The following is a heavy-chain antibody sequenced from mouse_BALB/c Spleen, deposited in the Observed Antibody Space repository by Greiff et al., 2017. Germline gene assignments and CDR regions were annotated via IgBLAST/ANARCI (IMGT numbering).Heavy chain of an antibody. J-gene: IGHJ3*01. CDR2: ISSGGST. V-gene: IGHV5-6-5*01. D-gene: IGHD2-4*01. Sequence: DVHLVESGGGLVKPGGSLKLSCAASGFTFSSYAMSWVRQTPEKRLEWVASISSGGSTYYPDSVKGRFTISRDNARNILYLQMSSLRSEDTAMYYCARGGNYDLAYWGQGTLVTVSA. CDR3: ARGGNYDLAY. CDR1: GFTFSSYA.